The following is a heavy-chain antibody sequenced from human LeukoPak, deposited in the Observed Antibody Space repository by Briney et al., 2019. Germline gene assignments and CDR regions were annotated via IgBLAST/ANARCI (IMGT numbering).Heavy chain of an antibody. CDR3: ARGRTSYYYDSSGYFSGWFDP. CDR2: INHSGST. Sequence: SETLSLTCAVYGGSFSGYYWSWIRQPPGKGLEWIGEINHSGSTNYNPSLKSRVTISVDTSKNQFSLKLSSVTAADTAVYYCARGRTSYYYDSSGYFSGWFDPWGQGTLVTVSS. J-gene: IGHJ5*02. CDR1: GGSFSGYY. D-gene: IGHD3-22*01. V-gene: IGHV4-34*01.